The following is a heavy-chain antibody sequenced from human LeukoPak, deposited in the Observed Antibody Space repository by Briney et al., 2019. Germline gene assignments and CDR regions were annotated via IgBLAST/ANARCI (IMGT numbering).Heavy chain of an antibody. CDR2: IYSSGST. J-gene: IGHJ6*03. D-gene: IGHD3-10*01. V-gene: IGHV4-61*02. CDR1: GGSISSGSYY. CDR3: ARDRGFMVRGSRRGYDDYYYYMDV. Sequence: PSETLSLTCTVSGGSISSGSYYWSWIRQPAGKGLEWIGRIYSSGSTNYNPSLKSRVTISVDMSKNQFSLKLSSVTAADTAVYYCARDRGFMVRGSRRGYDDYYYYMDVWGKGTTVTISS.